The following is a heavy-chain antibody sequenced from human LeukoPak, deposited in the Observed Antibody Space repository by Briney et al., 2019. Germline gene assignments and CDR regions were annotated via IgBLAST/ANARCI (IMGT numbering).Heavy chain of an antibody. Sequence: GGSLRLSCAASGFTFSSYWMHWVRQAPGKGLVWVSRINSDGSTTNYADSVKGRFTISRDNAKNTLYLQMNSLRAEDTAVYYCARWRGSTSERSDYWGQGTLVTVSS. D-gene: IGHD2-2*01. CDR3: ARWRGSTSERSDY. V-gene: IGHV3-74*01. CDR2: INSDGSTT. CDR1: GFTFSSYW. J-gene: IGHJ4*02.